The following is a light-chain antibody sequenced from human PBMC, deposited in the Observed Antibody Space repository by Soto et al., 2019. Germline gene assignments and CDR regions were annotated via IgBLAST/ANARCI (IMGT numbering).Light chain of an antibody. Sequence: EIVMTRSPATLSVSPGERATLSCRASQSVSSNLAWYQQKPGQAPKLLIYNPSTRATGIPARFSGSGSGTEFTLTISSLQSEDFAIYYCQQYDNWPLTFGGGTKVDIK. CDR2: NPS. J-gene: IGKJ4*01. V-gene: IGKV3-15*01. CDR1: QSVSSN. CDR3: QQYDNWPLT.